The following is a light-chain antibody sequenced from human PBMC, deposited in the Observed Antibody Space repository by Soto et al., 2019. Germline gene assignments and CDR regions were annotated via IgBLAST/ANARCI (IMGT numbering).Light chain of an antibody. J-gene: IGLJ3*02. CDR2: EVN. CDR3: SSYAYGSTLGV. CDR1: SSDIGNYNF. V-gene: IGLV2-23*02. Sequence: QSALTQPASVSGSPGQSITISCTGPSSDIGNYNFVSWFQQHPDKAPKLMIYEVNKRPSGVSNRFSGSKSGNTASLTISGLQPEDEADYYCSSYAYGSTLGVFGGGTKVTVL.